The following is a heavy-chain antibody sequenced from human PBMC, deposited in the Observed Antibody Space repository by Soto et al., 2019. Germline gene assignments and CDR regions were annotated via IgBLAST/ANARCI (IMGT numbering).Heavy chain of an antibody. J-gene: IGHJ4*02. CDR3: ATSYGSGSRPFDY. V-gene: IGHV1-69*02. Sequence: QVQLVQSGAEVKKPGSSVKVSCRASGDTFNFYTIHWLRQAPGQGLEWLGRIIPMPGMSTFAPKFHDRVTIIADKSTTTAYMQLSSLRSDDTAMYYCATSYGSGSRPFDYWGQGTLVTVSS. CDR2: IIPMPGMS. D-gene: IGHD3-10*01. CDR1: GDTFNFYT.